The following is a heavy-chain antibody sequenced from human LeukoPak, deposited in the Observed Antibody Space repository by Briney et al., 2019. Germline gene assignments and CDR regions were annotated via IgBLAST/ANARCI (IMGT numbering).Heavy chain of an antibody. CDR2: ISSSSSYI. CDR1: GFTFSSYS. Sequence: GGSLRLSCAASGFTFSSYSMNWVRQAPGRGLEWVSSISSSSSYIYYADSVKGRFTISRDNAKNSLYLQMNSLRAEDTAVYYCARSIAAAAWGLGYWGQGTLVTVSS. J-gene: IGHJ4*02. CDR3: ARSIAAAAWGLGY. D-gene: IGHD6-13*01. V-gene: IGHV3-21*01.